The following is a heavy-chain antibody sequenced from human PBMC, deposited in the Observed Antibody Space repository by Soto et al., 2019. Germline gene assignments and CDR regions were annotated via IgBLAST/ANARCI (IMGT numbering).Heavy chain of an antibody. CDR1: GGSISSGDYY. V-gene: IGHV4-30-4*01. Sequence: QVQLQESGPGLVKPSQTLSLTCTVSGGSISSGDYYWSWIRQPPGKGLEWIGYIYYSGSTSYNPSLKSRVTISVDTSKTQFSLKLSSVTAADTDVYYGARTIVGATLLDYWGQGTLVTVSS. CDR3: ARTIVGATLLDY. D-gene: IGHD1-26*01. CDR2: IYYSGST. J-gene: IGHJ4*02.